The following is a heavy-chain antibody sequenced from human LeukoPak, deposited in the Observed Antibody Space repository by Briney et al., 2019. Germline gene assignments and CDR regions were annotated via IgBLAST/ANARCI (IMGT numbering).Heavy chain of an antibody. D-gene: IGHD6-19*01. CDR1: GYTFTSNY. V-gene: IGHV1-46*01. J-gene: IGHJ4*02. CDR3: ARGWSRYSSGWKYYFDY. CDR2: ISPSGGST. Sequence: GASVKVSCKAFGYTFTSNYMHWVRQAPGQGPEWMGVISPSGGSTTYAQKFQGRVTLTRDMSTSTDYLELSSLRSEDTAVYYCARGWSRYSSGWKYYFDYWGQGTLVTVSS.